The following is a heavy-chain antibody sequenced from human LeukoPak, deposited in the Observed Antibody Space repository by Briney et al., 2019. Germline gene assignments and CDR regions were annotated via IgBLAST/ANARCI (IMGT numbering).Heavy chain of an antibody. J-gene: IGHJ6*02. CDR3: ARDKDGALGSYGMDV. CDR1: GFTFSIYA. D-gene: IGHD7-27*01. CDR2: ISGSDGRT. V-gene: IGHV3-23*01. Sequence: PGGSLRLSCAASGFTFSIYAMSWVRQAPGKGLEWVSAISGSDGRTYYADSVKGRFTISRDNSKNTLYLQMNSLRAEDTAVYYCARDKDGALGSYGMDVWGQGTTVTVSS.